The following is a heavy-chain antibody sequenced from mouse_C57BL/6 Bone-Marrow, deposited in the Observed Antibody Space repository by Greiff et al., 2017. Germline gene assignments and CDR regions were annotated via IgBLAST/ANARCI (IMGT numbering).Heavy chain of an antibody. Sequence: QVQLQQSGPELVKPGASVKISCKASGYAFSSSWMNWVKQRPGKGLEWIGRIYPGDGDTNYNGKFKGKATLTADKSSSTAYMQLSSLTSEDSAVYFCARELRLSYFDYWGQGTTLTVSS. CDR3: ARELRLSYFDY. V-gene: IGHV1-82*01. CDR2: IYPGDGDT. D-gene: IGHD3-2*02. CDR1: GYAFSSSW. J-gene: IGHJ2*01.